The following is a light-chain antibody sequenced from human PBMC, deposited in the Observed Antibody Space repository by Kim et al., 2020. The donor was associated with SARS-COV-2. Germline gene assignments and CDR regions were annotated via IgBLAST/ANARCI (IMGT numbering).Light chain of an antibody. CDR1: KIGSKS. V-gene: IGLV3-21*04. Sequence: VALGQGDRVTGGGDKIGSKSVHWCQQKPGQAPVLVIYYDSDRPSGIPERFSGSNSGNTATLTISRVEAGDEADYYCQVWDSSSDDVFGTGTKVTVL. CDR2: YDS. CDR3: QVWDSSSDDV. J-gene: IGLJ1*01.